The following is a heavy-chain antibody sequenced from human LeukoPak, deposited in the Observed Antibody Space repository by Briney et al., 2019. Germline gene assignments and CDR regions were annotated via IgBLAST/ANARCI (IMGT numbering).Heavy chain of an antibody. CDR2: IKQDGSEK. CDR3: ARKKGRNSSSSPAHWFDP. D-gene: IGHD6-13*01. CDR1: GFTFSSYW. V-gene: IGHV3-7*01. Sequence: PGGSPRLSCAASGFTFSSYWMSWVRQAPGKGLEWVANIKQDGSEKYYVDSVKGRFTISRDNAKNSLYLQMNSLRAEDTAVYYCARKKGRNSSSSPAHWFDPWGQGTLVTVSS. J-gene: IGHJ5*02.